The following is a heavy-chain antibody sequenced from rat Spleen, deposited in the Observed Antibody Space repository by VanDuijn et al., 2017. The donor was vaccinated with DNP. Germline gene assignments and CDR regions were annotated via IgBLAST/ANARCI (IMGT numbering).Heavy chain of an antibody. Sequence: EVLLVESDGGLVQPGRSLKLSCAVSGFTFSNYGMAWVRQAPKKGLEWVASISYEGSSTYYGDSVKGRFTISRDNAKSTLYLQMNSLRSEDTATYYCARHEDDGPHWFDYWGQGVMVTVSS. CDR3: ARHEDDGPHWFDY. CDR1: GFTFSNYG. V-gene: IGHV5-22*01. D-gene: IGHD1-12*02. CDR2: ISYEGSST. J-gene: IGHJ2*01.